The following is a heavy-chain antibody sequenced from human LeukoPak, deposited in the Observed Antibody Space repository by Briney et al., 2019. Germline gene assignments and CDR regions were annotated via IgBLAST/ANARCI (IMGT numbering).Heavy chain of an antibody. CDR3: ARGPGSPGAYYYYGMDV. D-gene: IGHD1-26*01. J-gene: IGHJ6*02. V-gene: IGHV1-3*01. CDR2: INAGNGNT. CDR1: GYTFTSYA. Sequence: ASVKVSCKASGYTFTSYAMLWVRQAPGQRLEWMGWINAGNGNTKYSQKFQGRVTITRDTSASTAYMELSSLRSEDTAVYYCARGPGSPGAYYYYGMDVWGQGTTVTVSS.